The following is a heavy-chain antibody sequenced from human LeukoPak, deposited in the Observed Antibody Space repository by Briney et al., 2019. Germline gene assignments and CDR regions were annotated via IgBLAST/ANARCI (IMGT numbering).Heavy chain of an antibody. V-gene: IGHV4-4*07. CDR2: IYTSGST. D-gene: IGHD3-10*01. CDR3: ARVGHRGMVRGVIISPYYYMDV. CDR1: GGSISSYY. Sequence: SETLSLTCTVSGGSISSYYWSWIRQPARKGLEWIGRIYTSGSTNYNPSLKSRVSMSVDTSKNQFSLKLSAVTAEDTALYYCARVGHRGMVRGVIISPYYYMDVWGKGTTVTISS. J-gene: IGHJ6*03.